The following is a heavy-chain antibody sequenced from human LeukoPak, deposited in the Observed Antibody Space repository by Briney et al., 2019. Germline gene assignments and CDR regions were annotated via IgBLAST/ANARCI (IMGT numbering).Heavy chain of an antibody. V-gene: IGHV3-7*01. CDR2: IKQDGSEK. D-gene: IGHD3-22*01. CDR3: ARVNEYYYDSSGQYYFDY. J-gene: IGHJ4*02. Sequence: GGSLRLSCAASGFTFSSYWMSWVRQAPGKGLEWVANIKQDGSEKYYVDSVKGRFTISRDNAKNSLYLQMNSLRAEDTAVYYCARVNEYYYDSSGQYYFDYWGQGTLVTVSS. CDR1: GFTFSSYW.